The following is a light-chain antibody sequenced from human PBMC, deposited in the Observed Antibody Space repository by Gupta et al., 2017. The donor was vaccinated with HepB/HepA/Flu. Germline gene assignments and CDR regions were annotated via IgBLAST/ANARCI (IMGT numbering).Light chain of an antibody. CDR2: EVN. J-gene: IGLJ2*01. V-gene: IGLV2-23*02. Sequence: QPALTQSASVSGSPGQSVTISCTGTSSDIGSYSLVSWYQQHPGKAPKVMIYEVNKRPSGVSNRFSGSKSGNTASLTISGLRTEDEADYYCCSYTGRNTVVFGGGTKLTVL. CDR3: CSYTGRNTVV. CDR1: SSDIGSYSL.